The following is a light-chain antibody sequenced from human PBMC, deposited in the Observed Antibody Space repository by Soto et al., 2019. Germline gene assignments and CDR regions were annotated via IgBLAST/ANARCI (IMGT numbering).Light chain of an antibody. CDR2: GAS. J-gene: IGKJ1*01. Sequence: DIVLTQSPGTLSLSPGERATLSCRASQSFSSGYLAWYQQKPGQAPRLLIYGASTRATDIPDRFSGSESGTEFTLTISRLEPEDFAVYYCQQYYNWRTFGQGTNVEIK. CDR1: QSFSSGY. V-gene: IGKV3-20*01. CDR3: QQYYNWRT.